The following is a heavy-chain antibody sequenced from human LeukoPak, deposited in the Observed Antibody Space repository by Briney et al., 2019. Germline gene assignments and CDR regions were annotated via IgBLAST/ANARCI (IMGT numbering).Heavy chain of an antibody. V-gene: IGHV1-8*01. J-gene: IGHJ6*03. CDR2: MNPNSGNT. CDR1: GYTFTSYD. D-gene: IGHD7-27*01. Sequence: ASVKVSCKASGYTFTSYDINWVRQATGQGLEWMGWMNPNSGNTGYAQKLQGRVTMTRNTSISTAYMELSSLRSEDTAVYYCAREVPTWGYYYYYMDVWGKGTTVTVSS. CDR3: AREVPTWGYYYYYMDV.